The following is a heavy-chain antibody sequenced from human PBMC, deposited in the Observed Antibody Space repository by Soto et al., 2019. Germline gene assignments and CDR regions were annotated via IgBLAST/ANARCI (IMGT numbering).Heavy chain of an antibody. Sequence: GGSLRLSCVASTFTFRHYWMHWVRQAPGKGLVWVSRINSDGSSTTYADSVKGRFTISRDTAKNTLYLQMNSLTVEDTALYYCVRSRVAVGGTGQPLDYWGQGTLVTVSS. CDR3: VRSRVAVGGTGQPLDY. D-gene: IGHD6-19*01. CDR2: INSDGSST. V-gene: IGHV3-74*01. CDR1: TFTFRHYW. J-gene: IGHJ4*02.